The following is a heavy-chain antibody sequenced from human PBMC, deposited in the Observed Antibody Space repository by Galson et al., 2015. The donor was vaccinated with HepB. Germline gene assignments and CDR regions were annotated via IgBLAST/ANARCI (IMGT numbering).Heavy chain of an antibody. CDR1: GYTFTSYG. Sequence: SVKVSCKASGYTFTSYGISWVRQAPGQGLEWMGWISAYNGNTNYAQKLQGRVTMTTDTSTSTAYMELRSLRSDDTAVYYCAREVRDGYSGYVPFDYWGQGTLVTVSS. D-gene: IGHD5-12*01. J-gene: IGHJ4*02. V-gene: IGHV1-18*01. CDR3: AREVRDGYSGYVPFDY. CDR2: ISAYNGNT.